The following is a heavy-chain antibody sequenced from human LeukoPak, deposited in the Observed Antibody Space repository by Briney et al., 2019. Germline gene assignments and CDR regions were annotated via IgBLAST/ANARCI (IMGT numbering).Heavy chain of an antibody. CDR1: GGSISSGSYY. CDR3: ARDSCSGGSCYFDY. CDR2: IYTSGST. J-gene: IGHJ4*02. Sequence: SETLSLTCTVSGGSISSGSYYWSWIRQPPGKGLEWTGRIYTSGSTNYNPSLKSRVTISVDTSKNQFSLKLSSVTAADTAVYYCARDSCSGGSCYFDYWGQGTLVTVSS. V-gene: IGHV4-61*02. D-gene: IGHD2-15*01.